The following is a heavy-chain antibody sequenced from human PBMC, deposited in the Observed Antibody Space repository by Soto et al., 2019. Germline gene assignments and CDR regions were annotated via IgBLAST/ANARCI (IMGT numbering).Heavy chain of an antibody. CDR2: INSDGSST. D-gene: IGHD1-26*01. V-gene: IGHV3-74*01. Sequence: EVQLVESGGGLVQPGGSLRLSFAASGFTFSSYWMHWVRQAPGKGLVWVSRINSDGSSTSYADSVKGRFTISRDNAMNQMYLQMIGLLAEDTAVYFCARGGSLNWYFDRWGRGTLVTVSS. CDR3: ARGGSLNWYFDR. CDR1: GFTFSSYW. J-gene: IGHJ2*01.